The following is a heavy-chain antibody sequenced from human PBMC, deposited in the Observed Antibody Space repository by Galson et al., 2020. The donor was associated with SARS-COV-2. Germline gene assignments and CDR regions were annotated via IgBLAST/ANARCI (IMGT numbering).Heavy chain of an antibody. Sequence: SETLSLTCTVSGGSISSGSYYWNWIRQPTGKGLEWIGRIYSRGSTNYNPSLKSRVTISVDTSKNQFSLKLNSVTAADTAVYYCAIARYYSGWRDAFDIWGQGTMVAVSS. V-gene: IGHV4-61*02. J-gene: IGHJ3*02. CDR3: AIARYYSGWRDAFDI. D-gene: IGHD6-19*01. CDR2: IYSRGST. CDR1: GGSISSGSYY.